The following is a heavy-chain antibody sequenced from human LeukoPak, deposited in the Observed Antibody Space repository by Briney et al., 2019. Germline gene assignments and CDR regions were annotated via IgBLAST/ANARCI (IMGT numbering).Heavy chain of an antibody. D-gene: IGHD3-3*01. CDR2: INHSGST. CDR1: GGSFSGYY. CDR3: ARGRFWSGYLYAFDI. J-gene: IGHJ3*02. Sequence: SETLSLTCAVYGGSFSGYYWGWIRQPPGKGLEWIGEINHSGSTNYNPSLKSRVTISVDTSKNQFSLKLSSVTAADTAVYYCARGRFWSGYLYAFDIWGQGTMVTVSS. V-gene: IGHV4-34*01.